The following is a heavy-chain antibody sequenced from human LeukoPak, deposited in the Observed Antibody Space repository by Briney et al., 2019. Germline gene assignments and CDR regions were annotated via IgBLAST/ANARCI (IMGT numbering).Heavy chain of an antibody. D-gene: IGHD6-13*01. J-gene: IGHJ6*02. CDR1: GFTFSDYY. V-gene: IGHV3-11*01. CDR3: ARVPDSSSWYGLDV. Sequence: GGSLRLSCAASGFTFSDYYMSWIRQAPGKGLEWVSYISSSGSTIYYADSVKGRFTISRDNAKNSLYLQMNSLRAEDTAVYYCARVPDSSSWYGLDVWGQGTTVTVSS. CDR2: ISSSGSTI.